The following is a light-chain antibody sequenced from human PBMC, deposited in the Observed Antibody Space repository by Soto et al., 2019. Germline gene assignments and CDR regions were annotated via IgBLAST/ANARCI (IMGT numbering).Light chain of an antibody. CDR2: DAS. J-gene: IGKJ5*01. Sequence: EIVLTQSPATLSLSLGERATLSCRASQSVHSYLAWYQQKPGQAPRLLIYDASNRATGIPARFSGSGSGTDFTLTISILEPDDFAVYYCQQRLTFGQGTRLEIK. CDR1: QSVHSY. V-gene: IGKV3-11*01. CDR3: QQRLT.